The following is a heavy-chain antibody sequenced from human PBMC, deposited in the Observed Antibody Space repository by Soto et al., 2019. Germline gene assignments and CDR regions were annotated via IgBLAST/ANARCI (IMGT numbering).Heavy chain of an antibody. Sequence: PGESLKISCAASGFSFSDYAMSWVRQAPGKGLEWVSVISESGGSTHYADSVRGRFTVSRDNSKNSLSLRMNSLRDEDTAVYFCAKRSPYSSGWYSPIFDYWGQGALVTVSS. CDR2: ISESGGST. V-gene: IGHV3-23*01. D-gene: IGHD6-13*01. J-gene: IGHJ4*02. CDR3: AKRSPYSSGWYSPIFDY. CDR1: GFSFSDYA.